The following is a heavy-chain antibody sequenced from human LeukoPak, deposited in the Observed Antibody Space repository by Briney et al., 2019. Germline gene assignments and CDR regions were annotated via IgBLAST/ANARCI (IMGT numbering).Heavy chain of an antibody. Sequence: SVKVSCKASGGTFSSYAISWVRQAPGQGLEWMGGIIPIFGTANYAQKFQGRVTITADESTSTAYMELSSLRSEDTAVYYCARDCSSTSCYSTWFDPWGQGTLVTVSS. CDR1: GGTFSSYA. J-gene: IGHJ5*02. D-gene: IGHD2-2*01. CDR3: ARDCSSTSCYSTWFDP. CDR2: IIPIFGTA. V-gene: IGHV1-69*13.